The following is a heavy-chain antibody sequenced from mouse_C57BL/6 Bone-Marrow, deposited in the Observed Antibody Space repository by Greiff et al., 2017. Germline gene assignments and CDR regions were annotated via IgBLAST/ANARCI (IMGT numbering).Heavy chain of an antibody. CDR1: GYTFTEYT. CDR3: ARPPGSFAWFAY. J-gene: IGHJ3*01. V-gene: IGHV1-62-2*01. CDR2: FYPGSGSI. D-gene: IGHD1-1*01. Sequence: QVQLQQSGAELVKPGASVKLSCKASGYTFTEYTIHWVKQRSGQGLEWIGWFYPGSGSIKYNEKFKDKATLTADKSSSTVYMELSRSTSENSAVYFCARPPGSFAWFAYWDLGTLVTVSA.